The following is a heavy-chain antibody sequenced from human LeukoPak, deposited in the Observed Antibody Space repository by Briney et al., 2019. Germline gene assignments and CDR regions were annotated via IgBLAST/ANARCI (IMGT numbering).Heavy chain of an antibody. CDR1: GFTFSSYW. CDR3: ANDFWSGYYPKAPDAEYFQH. V-gene: IGHV3-74*01. CDR2: INSDGSST. D-gene: IGHD3-3*01. Sequence: GGSLRLSCAASGFTFSSYWMHWVRQAPGKGLVWVSRINSDGSSTSYADSVKGRFTISRDNAKNTLYLQMNSLSAEDTAIYYCANDFWSGYYPKAPDAEYFQHWGQGTLVTVSS. J-gene: IGHJ1*01.